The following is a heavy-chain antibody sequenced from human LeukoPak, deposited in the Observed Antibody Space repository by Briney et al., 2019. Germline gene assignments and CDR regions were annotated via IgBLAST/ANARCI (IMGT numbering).Heavy chain of an antibody. J-gene: IGHJ4*02. D-gene: IGHD2-2*01. CDR2: IRSKAYGGTP. CDR3: TRIGTSGGEFDC. Sequence: GGSLRLSCTASGFTFGDYAMSWVRQAPGKGLEWVGFIRSKAYGGTPEYAASVKGRFTISRDDSKSIAYVQVNSLKTEDTAVYYCTRIGTSGGEFDCWGQGTLVTVSS. CDR1: GFTFGDYA. V-gene: IGHV3-49*04.